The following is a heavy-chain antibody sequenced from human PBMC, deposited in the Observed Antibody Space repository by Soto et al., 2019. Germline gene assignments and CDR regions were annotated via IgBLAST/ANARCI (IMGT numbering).Heavy chain of an antibody. CDR2: ISGSGGST. CDR1: GFTFSSYA. CDR3: AKGRGSSWYYFDY. Sequence: EVQLLESGGGLVQPGWSLRLSCAASGFTFSSYAMSWVRQAPGKWLEWVSAISGSGGSTYYADSVKGRFTISRDNSKNTLYLQMNTLRAEDTAVYYCAKGRGSSWYYFDYWGQGTLVTVSS. J-gene: IGHJ4*02. V-gene: IGHV3-23*01. D-gene: IGHD6-13*01.